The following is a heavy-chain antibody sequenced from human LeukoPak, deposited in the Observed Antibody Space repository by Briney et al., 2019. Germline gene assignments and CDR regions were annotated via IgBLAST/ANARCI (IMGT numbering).Heavy chain of an antibody. CDR2: ISYDGSNK. CDR1: GFTFSSYA. CDR3: ARDGVRPEGPYYMDV. D-gene: IGHD3-16*01. J-gene: IGHJ6*03. V-gene: IGHV3-30-3*01. Sequence: GRSLRLSCAASGFTFSSYAMHWVRQAPGKGLEWVAVISYDGSNKYYADSVKGRFTISRDNSKNTLYLQMNSLRAEDTAVYYCARDGVRPEGPYYMDVWGKGTTVTASS.